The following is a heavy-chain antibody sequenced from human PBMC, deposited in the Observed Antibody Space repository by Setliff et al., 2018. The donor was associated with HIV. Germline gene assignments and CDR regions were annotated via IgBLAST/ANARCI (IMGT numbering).Heavy chain of an antibody. D-gene: IGHD6-13*01. CDR1: GFTFSSYA. V-gene: IGHV3-9*01. CDR3: WDVQLVSSVQI. J-gene: IGHJ3*02. CDR2: IRFNGRNI. Sequence: LSLSCAASGFTFSSYAMHWVRQAPGKGLEWVSGIRFNGRNIGYVDSVKGRFTISRDNAKNSLCLQMNSLRAEDTAVSPEWDVQLVSSVQIWGQGTMVTVSS.